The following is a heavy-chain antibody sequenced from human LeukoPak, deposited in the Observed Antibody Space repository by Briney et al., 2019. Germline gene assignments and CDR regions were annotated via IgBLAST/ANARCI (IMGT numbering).Heavy chain of an antibody. J-gene: IGHJ5*02. D-gene: IGHD4-17*01. CDR2: ISGSGGST. V-gene: IGHV3-23*01. CDR3: AKDATTVTTFSWFDP. Sequence: PGGSLRLSCAASGFTFSSYAMSWVRQAPGKGLEWDSAISGSGGSTYYADSVKGRFTISRDNSKNTLYLQMNSLRVEDTAVYYCAKDATTVTTFSWFDPWGQGTLVTVSS. CDR1: GFTFSSYA.